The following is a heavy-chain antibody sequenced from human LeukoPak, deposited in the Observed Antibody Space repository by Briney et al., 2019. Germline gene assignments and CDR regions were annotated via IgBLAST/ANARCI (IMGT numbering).Heavy chain of an antibody. CDR1: GGSFSGYY. D-gene: IGHD3-22*01. J-gene: IGHJ4*02. CDR2: INHSGST. CDR3: ARGVPYYYDSSGYYYFDY. V-gene: IGHV4-34*01. Sequence: SETLSLTCAVYGGSFSGYYWSWIRQPPGKGLEWIGEINHSGSTNYNPSLKSRVTISVDTSKSQFSLKLSSVTAADTAVYYCARGVPYYYDSSGYYYFDYWGQGTLVAASS.